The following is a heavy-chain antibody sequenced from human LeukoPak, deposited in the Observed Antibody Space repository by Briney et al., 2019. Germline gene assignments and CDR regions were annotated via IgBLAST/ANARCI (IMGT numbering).Heavy chain of an antibody. V-gene: IGHV3-23*01. D-gene: IGHD3-22*01. CDR2: ISGSGGST. J-gene: IGHJ4*02. CDR3: AKASYDSSGYYYGRYYFDY. CDR1: GFTFSSYA. Sequence: PGGSLRLSCAASGFTFSSYAMSWVRQAPGKGLEWVSAISGSGGSTYYADSVKGRFTISRDNSKNTLYLQMTSLRAEDTAVYYCAKASYDSSGYYYGRYYFDYWGQGTLVTVSS.